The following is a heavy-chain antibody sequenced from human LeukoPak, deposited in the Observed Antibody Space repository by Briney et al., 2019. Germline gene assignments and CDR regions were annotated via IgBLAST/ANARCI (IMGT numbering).Heavy chain of an antibody. D-gene: IGHD3-10*01. CDR3: AKRGVVIRVFLVGFHKEAYYFDS. Sequence: GGSLRLSCAASGFSFSLYAMNWVRQAPGKGLEWISCIDSDSDDILHADSVRGRFAISRDNAKNTLYLQMNSLRAEDTAVYFCAKRGVVIRVFLVGFHKEAYYFDSWGQGALVTVSS. CDR1: GFSFSLYA. V-gene: IGHV3-21*04. CDR2: IDSDSDDI. J-gene: IGHJ4*02.